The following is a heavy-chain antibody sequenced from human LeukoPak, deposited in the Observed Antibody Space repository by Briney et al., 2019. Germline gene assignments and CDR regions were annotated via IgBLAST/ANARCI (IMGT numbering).Heavy chain of an antibody. J-gene: IGHJ4*02. CDR3: ARGSGAYGDFDY. Sequence: GGSLRLSCAASGFSVSGNWMHWVRQAPGKGLVWVSRINSDGSSTNYADSVRGRFTISRDNAKNTVYLQVNSLRVEDAAVYYCARGSGAYGDFDYWGQGTLVTVSS. D-gene: IGHD6-19*01. V-gene: IGHV3-74*01. CDR1: GFSVSGNW. CDR2: INSDGSST.